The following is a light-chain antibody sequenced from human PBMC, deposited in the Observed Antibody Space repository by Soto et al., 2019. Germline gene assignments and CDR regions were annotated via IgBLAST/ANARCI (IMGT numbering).Light chain of an antibody. CDR3: AAWDDSLSGVV. Sequence: QPVLTQSPSASATPGQRVTISCSGSSSNIGSNYVYWYQQFPGTAPKLLIYTNNQRPSGVPDRFSGSKSGTSASLAISGLRSEDEADYYCAAWDDSLSGVVFGGGTKLTVL. CDR1: SSNIGSNY. J-gene: IGLJ2*01. V-gene: IGLV1-47*01. CDR2: TNN.